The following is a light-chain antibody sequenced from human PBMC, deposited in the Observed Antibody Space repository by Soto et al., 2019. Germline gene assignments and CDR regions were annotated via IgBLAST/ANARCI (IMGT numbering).Light chain of an antibody. CDR2: WAS. V-gene: IGKV4-1*01. CDR3: QKYINDLPA. J-gene: IGKJ1*01. Sequence: IVMTQSRESLALSLCERATINCKSIQTVLYFANNLNYLAWYQQKPGQPPRLLIYWASTRESGVPDRFSGSGSGTDLNLTISRLQAEDVAVYYCQKYINDLPACGQGTKVDIK. CDR1: QTVLYFANNLNY.